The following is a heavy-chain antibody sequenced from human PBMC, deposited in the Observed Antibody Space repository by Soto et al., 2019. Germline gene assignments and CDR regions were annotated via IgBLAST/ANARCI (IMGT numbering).Heavy chain of an antibody. Sequence: GGSLRLSCAASGFTFSSYSMNWVRQAPGKGLEWVSSISSSSSYIYYADSVKGRFAISRDNAKNSLYLQMNSLRAEDTAVYYCARVPLERRESAFDIWGQGTMDTVSS. J-gene: IGHJ3*02. V-gene: IGHV3-21*01. D-gene: IGHD1-1*01. CDR3: ARVPLERRESAFDI. CDR2: ISSSSSYI. CDR1: GFTFSSYS.